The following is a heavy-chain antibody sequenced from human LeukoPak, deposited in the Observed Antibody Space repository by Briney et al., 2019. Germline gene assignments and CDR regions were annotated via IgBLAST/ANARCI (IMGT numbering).Heavy chain of an antibody. D-gene: IGHD3-22*01. CDR1: GFTFSGYW. CDR3: ARPLYESSGYSAY. CDR2: INSDGSIT. J-gene: IGHJ4*02. V-gene: IGHV3-74*01. Sequence: PGGSLRLSCAASGFTFSGYWMHWVRHAPGKGLVWVSRINSDGSITNYADSVKGRFTISRDNAKNMLYLQMNSLRAEDTAVYYCARPLYESSGYSAYWGQGTLVAVSS.